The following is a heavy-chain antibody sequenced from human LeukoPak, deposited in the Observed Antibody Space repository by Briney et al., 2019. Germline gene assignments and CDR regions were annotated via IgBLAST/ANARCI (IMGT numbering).Heavy chain of an antibody. Sequence: GVSLRLSCAASGFTFSSYSMNWVRQAPGKGLERVASISSSSSYIYYADSVKGRFTISRDSAKNSLYLQMNSLRAEGTAVYYCARASTSFLAYWYFDLWGRGTLVTVSS. J-gene: IGHJ2*01. CDR1: GFTFSSYS. V-gene: IGHV3-21*01. CDR2: ISSSSSYI. CDR3: ARASTSFLAYWYFDL. D-gene: IGHD4-11*01.